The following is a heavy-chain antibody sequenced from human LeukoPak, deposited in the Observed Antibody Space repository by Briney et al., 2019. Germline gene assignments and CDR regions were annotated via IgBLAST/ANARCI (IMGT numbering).Heavy chain of an antibody. CDR3: ARVGAYCSGGSCYGVTYYYYYMDV. D-gene: IGHD2-15*01. J-gene: IGHJ6*03. V-gene: IGHV1-69*01. CDR2: IIPIFGTA. CDR1: GGTFSSYD. Sequence: ASVKVSCKASGGTFSSYDISWVRQAPGQGLEWMGGIIPIFGTANYAQKFQGRVTITADESTSTAYMELSSLRSEDTAVYYCARVGAYCSGGSCYGVTYYYYYMDVWGKGTTVTVSS.